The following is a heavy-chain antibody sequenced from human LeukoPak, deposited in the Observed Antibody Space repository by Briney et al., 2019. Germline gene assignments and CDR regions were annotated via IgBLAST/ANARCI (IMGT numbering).Heavy chain of an antibody. D-gene: IGHD6-13*01. CDR1: GLTFSNAW. J-gene: IGHJ4*02. CDR3: TTKHGFQEGIDY. CDR2: IKSKTDGATT. V-gene: IGHV3-15*01. Sequence: GGSLRLSCEGSGLTFSNAWMTWVRQAPGKGLEWVGHIKSKTDGATTEYTTPVKGRFTISRDDSKNTLYLQMNSLKTEDTALYYCTTKHGFQEGIDYWGQGTLVTVSS.